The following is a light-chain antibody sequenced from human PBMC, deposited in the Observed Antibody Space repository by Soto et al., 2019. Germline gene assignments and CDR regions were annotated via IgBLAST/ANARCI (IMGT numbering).Light chain of an antibody. J-gene: IGKJ1*01. CDR3: HQRQSWPRT. Sequence: EIVFTQSPGPLSLSPGERATLSCRYSQSVGSSYLAWYQKKPGQAPRLIIYGASIRAAGIPARFSASGTGTDLNLTISDVQPEDFAVYYCHQRQSWPRTLGQGTKVDIK. V-gene: IGKV3-20*01. CDR1: QSVGSSY. CDR2: GAS.